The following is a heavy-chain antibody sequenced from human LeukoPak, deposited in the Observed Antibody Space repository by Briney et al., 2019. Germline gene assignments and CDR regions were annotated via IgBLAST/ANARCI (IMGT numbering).Heavy chain of an antibody. CDR1: GINFSSLA. Sequence: GALKLFLSTSGINFSSLANQWVRQGPGQGLEWGAVISSDVSRQYYADSVKGRFTLSRDNSKSTLYLQMNSLRDEDTAVYYCARKKPGLATTGTAGDFFDPWGQGTLVTVSS. D-gene: IGHD6-13*01. J-gene: IGHJ5*02. CDR3: ARKKPGLATTGTAGDFFDP. V-gene: IGHV3-30*04. CDR2: ISSDVSRQ.